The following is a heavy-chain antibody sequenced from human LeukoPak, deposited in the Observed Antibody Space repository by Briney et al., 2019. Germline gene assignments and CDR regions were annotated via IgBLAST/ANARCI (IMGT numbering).Heavy chain of an antibody. J-gene: IGHJ4*02. V-gene: IGHV3-74*01. CDR1: GFTFIAYG. CDR2: INNDGSST. Sequence: GGSLRLSCAASGFTFIAYGMQWVRQAPRKGLVWVSRINNDGSSTSYADSVRGRFTISRDNAKNTLYLQMNSLRAEDTGVYYCARELPREVTLDYWGQGTLVTVSS. CDR3: ARELPREVTLDY. D-gene: IGHD2-21*02.